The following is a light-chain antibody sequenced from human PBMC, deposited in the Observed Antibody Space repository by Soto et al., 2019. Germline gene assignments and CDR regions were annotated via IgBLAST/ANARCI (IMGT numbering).Light chain of an antibody. CDR3: SSYAGSNNLV. Sequence: QSALTQPPSASASPGQSVTISCTGTSSDVGGYNYVSWYQQHPGKAPKLMIYEVSERPSGVSDRFSGSKSGNTASLTVSGLQADDEADYYCSSYAGSNNLVFGGGTKLTVL. CDR2: EVS. V-gene: IGLV2-8*01. CDR1: SSDVGGYNY. J-gene: IGLJ3*02.